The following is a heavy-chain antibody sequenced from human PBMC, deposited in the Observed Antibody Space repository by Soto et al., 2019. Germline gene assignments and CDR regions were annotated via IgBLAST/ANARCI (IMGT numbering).Heavy chain of an antibody. D-gene: IGHD1-20*01. CDR2: VHGSGST. V-gene: IGHV4-59*01. CDR3: ARGTRALITSFFAY. CDR1: GDAISNYY. J-gene: IGHJ4*02. Sequence: PSETLSLTCIVSGDAISNYYWSWLRQTPGKGLEWIGCVHGSGSTDYNPSFKGRVSMSLQTSKSQFSLNLRSVTAADTATYFCARGTRALITSFFAYWGQGLPVTVSS.